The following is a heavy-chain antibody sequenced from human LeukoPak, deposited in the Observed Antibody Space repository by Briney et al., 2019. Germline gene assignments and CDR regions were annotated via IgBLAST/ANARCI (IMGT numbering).Heavy chain of an antibody. CDR2: INPHDSTT. CDR1: GYSFSNNW. D-gene: IGHD1-14*01. CDR3: ARHLRTSTYRDLDY. J-gene: IGHJ4*02. Sequence: GESLEISCQASGYSFSNNWIGWVRQGPGKGLQWMGIINPHDSTTKYSPSFQGQVTISIDKSINTAYLQWSSLTASDTAIYYCARHLRTSTYRDLDYWGQGTLVTVSS. V-gene: IGHV5-51*01.